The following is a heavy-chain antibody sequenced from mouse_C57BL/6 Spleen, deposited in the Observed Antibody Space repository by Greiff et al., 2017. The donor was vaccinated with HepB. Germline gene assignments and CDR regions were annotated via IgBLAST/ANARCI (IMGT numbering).Heavy chain of an antibody. D-gene: IGHD1-1*01. CDR3: ARTITTVVAPDY. CDR1: GYTFTSYW. V-gene: IGHV1-53*01. Sequence: VQLQQPGTELVKPGASVKLSCKASGYTFTSYWMHWVKQRPGQGLEWIGNINPSNGGTNYNEKFKSKATLTVDKSSSTAYMQLSSLTSEDSAVYYRARTITTVVAPDYWGQGTTLTVSS. J-gene: IGHJ2*01. CDR2: INPSNGGT.